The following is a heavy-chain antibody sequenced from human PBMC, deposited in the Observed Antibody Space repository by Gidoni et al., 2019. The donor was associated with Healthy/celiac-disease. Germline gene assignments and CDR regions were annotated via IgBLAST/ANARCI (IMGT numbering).Heavy chain of an antibody. CDR2: TRNKANSYTT. D-gene: IGHD3-3*01. V-gene: IGHV3-72*01. CDR1: GFAVSDHY. J-gene: IGHJ4*02. Sequence: EVQLVESGGGLVQPGGSVRLSWGASGFAVSDHYMDWVRQDPGKGLEWVGRTRNKANSYTTEYAASVKGRFTISRDDSKNSLYLQMNSLKTEDTAVYYCAAYDFWTGDGYWGQGTLVTVSS. CDR3: AAYDFWTGDGY.